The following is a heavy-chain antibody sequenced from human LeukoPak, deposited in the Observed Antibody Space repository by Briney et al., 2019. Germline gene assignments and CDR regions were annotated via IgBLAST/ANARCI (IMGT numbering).Heavy chain of an antibody. Sequence: GGSLRLSCAASGFTFSSYEMNWVRQAPGKGLEWVSYISSSGSTIYYADSVKGRFTISRDNAKNSLYLQMNSLRAEDTALYYCAAGYWGWFGESIYFDYWGQGTLVTVSS. CDR1: GFTFSSYE. CDR3: AAGYWGWFGESIYFDY. V-gene: IGHV3-48*03. CDR2: ISSSGSTI. J-gene: IGHJ4*02. D-gene: IGHD3-10*01.